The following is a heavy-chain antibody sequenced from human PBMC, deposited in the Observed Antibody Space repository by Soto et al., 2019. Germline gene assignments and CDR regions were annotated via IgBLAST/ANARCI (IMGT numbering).Heavy chain of an antibody. J-gene: IGHJ3*02. CDR3: AKAKPGTTAFDI. D-gene: IGHD1-1*01. CDR2: ISESGGST. CDR1: GFTFRSYA. Sequence: EAQLLESGGGLVQPGGSLRLSCAGSGFTFRSYAMSWVRQAPGKGLEWVSAISESGGSTYYADSVKGRFTISRDNSKNTLYLQMNSLRAEDTAAYYCAKAKPGTTAFDIWGRGTLVTVSS. V-gene: IGHV3-23*01.